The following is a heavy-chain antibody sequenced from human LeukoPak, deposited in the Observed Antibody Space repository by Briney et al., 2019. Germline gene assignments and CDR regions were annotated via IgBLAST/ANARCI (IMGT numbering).Heavy chain of an antibody. CDR3: ARTDLYSGSYSFDY. V-gene: IGHV4-59*01. D-gene: IGHD1-26*01. J-gene: IGHJ4*02. CDR1: GGSISSYY. Sequence: SETLSLTCTVSGGSISSYYWSWIRQPPGKGLEWIGYIYYSGSTNYNPSLKSRVTISVDTSKNQFSLKLSSVTAADTAVYYCARTDLYSGSYSFDYWGQGTLVTVSS. CDR2: IYYSGST.